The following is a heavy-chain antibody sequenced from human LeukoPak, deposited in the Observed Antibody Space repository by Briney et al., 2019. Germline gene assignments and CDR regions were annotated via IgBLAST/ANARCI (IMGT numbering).Heavy chain of an antibody. CDR1: GYTFTGYY. J-gene: IGHJ4*02. CDR2: INPNSGGT. CDR3: ARDTVVTPLGPAGHFDY. V-gene: IGHV1-2*02. D-gene: IGHD4-23*01. Sequence: GASVKVSCKASGYTFTGYYMHWVRQAPGQGLEWMGWINPNSGGTNYAQKFQGRVTMTRDTSISTAYMELSRLRSDDTAVYYCARDTVVTPLGPAGHFDYWGQGTLVTVSS.